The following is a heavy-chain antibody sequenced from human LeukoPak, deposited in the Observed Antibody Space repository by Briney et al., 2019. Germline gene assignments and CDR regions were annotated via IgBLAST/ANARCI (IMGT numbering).Heavy chain of an antibody. J-gene: IGHJ5*02. Sequence: GASVKVSCKASGYTFTSYYMHWVRQAPGQGLEWMGIINPSGGSTSYAQKFQGRVTMTRDTSTSTVYMELSSLRSEDTAVYYCARERDPYTILGVVNKNWFDPWGQGTLVTVSS. V-gene: IGHV1-46*01. CDR1: GYTFTSYY. CDR2: INPSGGST. CDR3: ARERDPYTILGVVNKNWFDP. D-gene: IGHD3-3*01.